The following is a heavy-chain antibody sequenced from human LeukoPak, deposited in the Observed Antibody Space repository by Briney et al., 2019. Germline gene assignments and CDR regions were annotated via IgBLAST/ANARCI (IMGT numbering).Heavy chain of an antibody. CDR2: INPSGGST. CDR1: GYTFTSYY. D-gene: IGHD4-17*01. Sequence: ASVKVSCKASGYTFTSYYMHWVRQAPGQGLEWMGIINPSGGSTSYAQKFQGRVTMTRDTSTSTVYMELSSLRSEDTAVYYCARETVTTFRSWYYYYGMDVWGQGTTVTVSS. V-gene: IGHV1-46*01. J-gene: IGHJ6*02. CDR3: ARETVTTFRSWYYYYGMDV.